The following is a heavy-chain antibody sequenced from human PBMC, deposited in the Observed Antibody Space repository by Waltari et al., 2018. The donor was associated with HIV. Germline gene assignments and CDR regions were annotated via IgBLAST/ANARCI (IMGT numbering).Heavy chain of an antibody. D-gene: IGHD2-21*02. J-gene: IGHJ4*02. CDR2: ISSGSSAR. CDR1: GFSFIKYS. V-gene: IGHV3-48*01. Sequence: EVQLVESGGGLVQPGGSLRLSCDAAGFSFIKYSMHWVRQVPGKGLEWVSYISSGSSARYYADSLKGRFTISRDNAKNSLYLQMYSLRPEDTAVYYCARDGDRRDFDYWGQGTLVTVSS. CDR3: ARDGDRRDFDY.